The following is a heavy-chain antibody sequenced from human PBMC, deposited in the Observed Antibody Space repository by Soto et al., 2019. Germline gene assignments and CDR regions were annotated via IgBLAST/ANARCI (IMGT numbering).Heavy chain of an antibody. D-gene: IGHD6-13*01. Sequence: SETLSLTCAVSGGSISSGGYSWSWIRQPPGKGLEWIGYIYHSGSTYYNPSLKSRVTISVDRSKNQFSLKLSSVTAADTALYYCARIAAAGTVGNLRFDPWGQGTLVTVSS. CDR1: GGSISSGGYS. J-gene: IGHJ5*02. V-gene: IGHV4-30-2*01. CDR3: ARIAAAGTVGNLRFDP. CDR2: IYHSGST.